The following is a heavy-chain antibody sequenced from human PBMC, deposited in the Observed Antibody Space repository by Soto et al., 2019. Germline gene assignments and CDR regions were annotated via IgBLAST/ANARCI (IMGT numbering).Heavy chain of an antibody. J-gene: IGHJ6*02. CDR2: VIPVFKTA. CDR1: GGTFSNSP. Sequence: QVQLVQSGAEVKKPGSSVKVSCKSSGGTFSNSPISWVRQAPGQGLEWVGGVIPVFKTANYAQKFQGRVTITADESTNTAYMGLSSLRSEDTAVYYCARSRFVVGVTEDYYGMDVWGQGTTVTVSS. V-gene: IGHV1-69*12. D-gene: IGHD2-15*01. CDR3: ARSRFVVGVTEDYYGMDV.